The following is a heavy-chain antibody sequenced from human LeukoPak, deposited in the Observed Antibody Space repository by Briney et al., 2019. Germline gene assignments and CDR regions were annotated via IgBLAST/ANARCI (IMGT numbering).Heavy chain of an antibody. V-gene: IGHV3-48*01. D-gene: IGHD1-26*01. J-gene: IGHJ4*02. CDR2: ITSGSDAI. CDR1: GFIFSSYS. Sequence: GGSLRLSCAASGFIFSSYSMNWVRQAPGKGLEWVSYITSGSDAIFYADSVKGRFTISRDNARNSLYLQMNSVGVEDTAVYYCVRRPVGAHPFDYWGQGTLVTVSS. CDR3: VRRPVGAHPFDY.